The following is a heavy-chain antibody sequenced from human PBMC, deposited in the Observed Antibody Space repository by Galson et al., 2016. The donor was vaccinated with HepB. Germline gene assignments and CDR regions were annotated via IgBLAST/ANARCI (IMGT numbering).Heavy chain of an antibody. CDR1: GYTFTSYY. Sequence: SVKVSCKASGYTFTSYYMHWVRQAPGQGLEWMGIINPSGGSTSYAQKFQGRVTATRDTPTSTVYMELSSLRSEDTAVYYCARGTGTGGYFDYWGQGTLVTVSS. V-gene: IGHV1-46*01. CDR3: ARGTGTGGYFDY. J-gene: IGHJ4*02. D-gene: IGHD3/OR15-3a*01. CDR2: INPSGGST.